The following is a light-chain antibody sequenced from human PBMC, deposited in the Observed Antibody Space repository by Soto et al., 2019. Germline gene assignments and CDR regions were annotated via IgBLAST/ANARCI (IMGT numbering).Light chain of an antibody. V-gene: IGLV2-23*02. CDR3: CSYGGGNNFYV. Sequence: QSALTQPASVSGSPGQSITISCSGTSSDVGGYDVVSWYQQHPGKAPKLMIYEVSQRPSGVSNRFSGSKSGNTASLTVSGLQAEDEGDYYCCSYGGGNNFYVFGTGTKVTVL. CDR2: EVS. CDR1: SSDVGGYDV. J-gene: IGLJ1*01.